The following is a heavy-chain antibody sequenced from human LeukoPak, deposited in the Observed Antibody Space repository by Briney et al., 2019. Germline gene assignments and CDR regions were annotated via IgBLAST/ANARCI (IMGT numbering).Heavy chain of an antibody. V-gene: IGHV1-69*02. CDR3: ARGPRYCSSTSCNYGMDV. CDR1: GGTFSGYT. J-gene: IGHJ6*04. Sequence: SVKVSCKASGGTFSGYTISWERHAPGQGLEWMGRIIPIFGIANYAQKFQGRVTITADKSTSTAYMEPSSLRSEDTAVYYCARGPRYCSSTSCNYGMDVWGKGTTVTVSS. D-gene: IGHD2-2*01. CDR2: IIPIFGIA.